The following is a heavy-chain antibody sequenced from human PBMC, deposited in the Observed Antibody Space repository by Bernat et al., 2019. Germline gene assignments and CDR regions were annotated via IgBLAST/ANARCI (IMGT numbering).Heavy chain of an antibody. V-gene: IGHV3-74*01. Sequence: EVQLVESGGGLVQPGGSLRLSCAASGFTFSSYWMHWVRQAPGKGLVWVSRINSDGSSTSYADSVKGLFTISRDNDKNTLYLQMNSLRAEDTAVYYCARDPGAYYYYMDVWGKGTTVTVSS. J-gene: IGHJ6*03. CDR3: ARDPGAYYYYMDV. CDR2: INSDGSST. CDR1: GFTFSSYW. D-gene: IGHD4/OR15-4a*01.